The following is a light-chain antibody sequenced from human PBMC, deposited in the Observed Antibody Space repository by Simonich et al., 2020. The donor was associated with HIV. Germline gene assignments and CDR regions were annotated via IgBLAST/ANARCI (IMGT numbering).Light chain of an antibody. CDR3: QAWDSSLYV. CDR1: KWGDKF. Sequence: SYELTQPPSVSVSPGQTASITCSGDKWGDKFACWYQQEPGQSPVLVIYQDYKRPSRSTERCSGANSGNTATLTISGTQAMDEADYYCQAWDSSLYVFGTGTKVTVL. J-gene: IGLJ1*01. CDR2: QDY. V-gene: IGLV3-1*01.